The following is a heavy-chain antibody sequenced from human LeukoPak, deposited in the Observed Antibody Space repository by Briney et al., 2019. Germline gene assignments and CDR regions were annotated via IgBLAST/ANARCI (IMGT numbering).Heavy chain of an antibody. Sequence: GGSLRLSCAASGFTFSSYAMHWVRQAPGKGLEWVAVISYDGSNKYYADSVKGRFTISRDNSKNTLYLQMNSLRAEDTAVYYCARGGIAAAGTNDYWGQGTLVTVSS. CDR2: ISYDGSNK. D-gene: IGHD6-13*01. V-gene: IGHV3-30-3*01. CDR1: GFTFSSYA. J-gene: IGHJ4*02. CDR3: ARGGIAAAGTNDY.